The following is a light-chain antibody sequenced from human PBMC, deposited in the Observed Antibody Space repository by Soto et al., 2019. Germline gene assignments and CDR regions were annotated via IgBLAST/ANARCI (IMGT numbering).Light chain of an antibody. CDR1: SNDIGAYNY. J-gene: IGLJ2*01. V-gene: IGLV2-14*03. CDR3: SSYTSIIAVV. CDR2: DVT. Sequence: QSALTQPASVSGSPGQSITISCTGTSNDIGAYNYVSWYQQHPGKAPKLLIYDVTNRPSGISDRFSGSKSGRTASLTISRLQPEDEADYYCSSYTSIIAVVFGGGTKLTVL.